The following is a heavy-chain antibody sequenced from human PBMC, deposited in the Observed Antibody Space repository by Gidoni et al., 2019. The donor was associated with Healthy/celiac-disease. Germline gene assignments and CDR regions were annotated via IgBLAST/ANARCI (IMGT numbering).Heavy chain of an antibody. D-gene: IGHD4-17*01. Sequence: EVQLVESGGGLVKPGGSLRLYCAASGLTFSSYSMNWVRQAPGKGLEWVSSISSSSSYIYYADSVKGRFTISRDNAKNSLYLQMNSLRAEDTAVYYCARQDYGGNNYWGQGTLVTVSS. CDR1: GLTFSSYS. CDR2: ISSSSSYI. CDR3: ARQDYGGNNY. V-gene: IGHV3-21*01. J-gene: IGHJ4*02.